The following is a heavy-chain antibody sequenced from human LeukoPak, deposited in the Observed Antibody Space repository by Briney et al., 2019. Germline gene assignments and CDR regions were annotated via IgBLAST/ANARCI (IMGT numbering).Heavy chain of an antibody. CDR3: ARGWRDYDYVWGSYRYQHIFDY. CDR2: IYTSGST. V-gene: IGHV4-61*02. D-gene: IGHD3-16*02. J-gene: IGHJ4*02. Sequence: SETLSLTCTVSGGSISSGSYYWSWIRQPAGKGLEWIGRIYTSGSTNYNPSLKSRVTISVDTSKNQFSLKLSSVTAADTAVYYCARGWRDYDYVWGSYRYQHIFDYWGQGTLVTVSS. CDR1: GGSISSGSYY.